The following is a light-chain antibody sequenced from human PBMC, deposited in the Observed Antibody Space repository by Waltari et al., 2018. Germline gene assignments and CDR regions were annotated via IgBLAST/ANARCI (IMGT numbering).Light chain of an antibody. V-gene: IGLV1-47*01. CDR3: AAWDDSLSGRV. CDR2: RNN. J-gene: IGLJ3*02. CDR1: SSNIGSNG. Sequence: QSVLTQPPSASGTPGQGVTISCSGRSSNIGSNGVYWYQQVPGTSPKLLICRNNQRPSGVPDRFSGSKSGTSASLAISGLRSEDEADYYCAAWDDSLSGRVFGGGTKLTVL.